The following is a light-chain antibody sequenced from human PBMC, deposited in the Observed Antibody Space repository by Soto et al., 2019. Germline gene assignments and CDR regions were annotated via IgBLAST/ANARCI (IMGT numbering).Light chain of an antibody. CDR2: DVT. Sequence: QSVLTQPRSVSASPGQSVTISCTGTSSDVGRYDYVSWYQQHPGKAPKLIVYDVTERPSGVPDRLSGSKSGNTASLTISGLQAEDEADYSCCSFAGSYSYVFGTGTKVTVL. CDR1: SSDVGRYDY. J-gene: IGLJ1*01. V-gene: IGLV2-11*01. CDR3: CSFAGSYSYV.